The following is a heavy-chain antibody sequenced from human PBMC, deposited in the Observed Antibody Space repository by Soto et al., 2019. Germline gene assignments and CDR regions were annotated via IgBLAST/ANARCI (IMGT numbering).Heavy chain of an antibody. CDR2: ISWNSGSI. CDR3: AKGSTITMVRGVIHDYFDY. J-gene: IGHJ4*02. Sequence: EVQLVESGGGLVQPGRSLRLSCAASGFTFDDYAMHWVRQAPGKGLEWVSGISWNSGSIGYADSVKGRFTISRDNAKNSLYLQMNILRAEDTALYYCAKGSTITMVRGVIHDYFDYWGQGTLVTVSS. CDR1: GFTFDDYA. D-gene: IGHD3-10*01. V-gene: IGHV3-9*01.